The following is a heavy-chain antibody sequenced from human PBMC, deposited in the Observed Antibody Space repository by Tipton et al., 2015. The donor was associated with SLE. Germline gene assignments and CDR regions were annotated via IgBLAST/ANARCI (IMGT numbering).Heavy chain of an antibody. D-gene: IGHD2-21*02. CDR3: AKHLTTIPIDY. V-gene: IGHV4-39*01. Sequence: LRLSCTISGASISSISYYWGWIRQPPGKGLEWIGSVHYSGDTYYNPSLGSRVALSVDTSKNQFSLSLSSVTAADTAVYYCAKHLTTIPIDYWVQGILVTVSS. CDR2: VHYSGDT. CDR1: GASISSISYY. J-gene: IGHJ4*02.